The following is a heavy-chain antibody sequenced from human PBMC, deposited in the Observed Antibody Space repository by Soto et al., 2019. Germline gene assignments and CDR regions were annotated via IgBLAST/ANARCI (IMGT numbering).Heavy chain of an antibody. Sequence: PGESLKISCKGSGYSFTSYWIGWVRQMPGKGLEWMGIIYPGDSDTRYSPSFQGQVTISADKSISTAYLQWSSLKASDTAMYYCARVHSNYYPGSYGMDVWGQGTTVTVSS. V-gene: IGHV5-51*01. D-gene: IGHD4-4*01. CDR2: IYPGDSDT. CDR3: ARVHSNYYPGSYGMDV. CDR1: GYSFTSYW. J-gene: IGHJ6*02.